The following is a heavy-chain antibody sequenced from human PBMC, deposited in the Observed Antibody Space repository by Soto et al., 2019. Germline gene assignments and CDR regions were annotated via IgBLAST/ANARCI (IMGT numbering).Heavy chain of an antibody. Sequence: QVQLQESGPGLVKPSGTLSLTCAVSGGSISSSNWWSWVRQPPGKGLEWIGEIYHSGSTNYNPSLKSXATRSXXKSKNQFSLKLSSVTAADTAVYYCARGELPYYVAYWGQGTLVTVSS. CDR3: ARGELPYYVAY. CDR1: GGSISSSNW. D-gene: IGHD3-10*02. V-gene: IGHV4-4*02. J-gene: IGHJ4*02. CDR2: IYHSGST.